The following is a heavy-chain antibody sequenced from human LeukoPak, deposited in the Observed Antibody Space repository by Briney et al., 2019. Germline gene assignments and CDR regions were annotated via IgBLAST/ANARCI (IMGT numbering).Heavy chain of an antibody. CDR2: ISSSSSTI. D-gene: IGHD1-14*01. V-gene: IGHV3-48*01. CDR1: GFTFSSYS. CDR3: VKAGIGGTYGKFDY. J-gene: IGHJ4*02. Sequence: GGSLRLSCAASGFTFSSYSMNWVRQAPGKGLEWVSYISSSSSTIYYADSVKGRFTISRDNAKNSLYLQMNSLRAEDTAVYYCVKAGIGGTYGKFDYWGQGTLVTVSS.